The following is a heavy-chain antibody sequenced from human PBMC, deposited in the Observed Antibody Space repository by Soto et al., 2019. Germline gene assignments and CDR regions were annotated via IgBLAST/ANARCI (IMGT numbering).Heavy chain of an antibody. CDR3: ARGVLRFLEWFPTFGFDP. CDR2: IYYSGST. CDR1: GGSISSYY. J-gene: IGHJ5*02. V-gene: IGHV4-59*01. D-gene: IGHD3-3*01. Sequence: SETLSLTCTVSGGSISSYYWSWIRQPPGKGLEWIGYIYYSGSTNYNPSLKSRVTISVDTSKNQFSLKLSSVTAADTAVYYCARGVLRFLEWFPTFGFDPWGQGTLVTVSS.